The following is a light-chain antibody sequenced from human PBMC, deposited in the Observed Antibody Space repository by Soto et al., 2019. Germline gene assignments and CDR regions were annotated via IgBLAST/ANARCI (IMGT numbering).Light chain of an antibody. J-gene: IGKJ1*01. CDR1: QTISSW. V-gene: IGKV1-5*03. Sequence: DIQMTQSPSTLSGSVGDRVTITCRASQTISSWLAWYQQKPGKAPKLLIYKASTLKSGVPSRFSGSGSGTXFTLTXSSLXPXXXXXXXXXXXNSYSEAFGQGTKVELK. CDR2: KAS. CDR3: XXXNSYSEA.